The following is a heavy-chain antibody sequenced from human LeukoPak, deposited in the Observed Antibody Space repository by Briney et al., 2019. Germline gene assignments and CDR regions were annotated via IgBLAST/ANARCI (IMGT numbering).Heavy chain of an antibody. D-gene: IGHD4-17*01. CDR2: ISKDGSSQ. CDR1: GFTFSSYG. Sequence: PGRSLRLSCAASGFTFSSYGMHWVRQAPGKGLEWVAAISKDGSSQYYADSVKGRFTISRDNSKNTLYLQMSSLRGDDTALYYCARDHPTVTDAFDIWGQGTMVTVFS. J-gene: IGHJ3*02. CDR3: ARDHPTVTDAFDI. V-gene: IGHV3-30*03.